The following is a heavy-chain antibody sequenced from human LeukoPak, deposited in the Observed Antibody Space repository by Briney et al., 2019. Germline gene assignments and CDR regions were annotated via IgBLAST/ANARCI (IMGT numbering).Heavy chain of an antibody. CDR1: GFTFSGSA. J-gene: IGHJ4*02. D-gene: IGHD4-17*01. CDR3: ARLPPDDYGDYYYFDY. V-gene: IGHV3-73*01. Sequence: GGSLRLSCAASGFTFSGSAMHWVRQASGKGLEWVGRIRSKANSYATAYAASVKDRFTISRDDSKNTAYLQMNSLKTEDTALYYCARLPPDDYGDYYYFDYWGQGTLVTVSS. CDR2: IRSKANSYAT.